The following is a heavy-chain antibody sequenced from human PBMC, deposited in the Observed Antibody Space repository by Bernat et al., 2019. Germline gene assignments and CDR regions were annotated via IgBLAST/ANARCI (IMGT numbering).Heavy chain of an antibody. J-gene: IGHJ4*02. CDR1: GFTFSSYA. CDR3: AKDGPYDYIWGSHPDY. D-gene: IGHD3-16*01. Sequence: EVQLLESGGGLVQPGGSLRLSCAASGFTFSSYAMSWVRQAPGKGLEWVSAISGSGGSTYYADSVKGRFTISRDNSKNTLYLQMNSLRAEDTAVYYCAKDGPYDYIWGSHPDYWGQGTLVTVSS. CDR2: ISGSGGST. V-gene: IGHV3-23*01.